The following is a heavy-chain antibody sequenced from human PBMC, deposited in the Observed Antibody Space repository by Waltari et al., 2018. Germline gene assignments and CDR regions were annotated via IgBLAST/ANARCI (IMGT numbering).Heavy chain of an antibody. J-gene: IGHJ4*02. V-gene: IGHV3-23*01. CDR3: AKDRIAAREPRWLDY. CDR1: GFTFSSYA. D-gene: IGHD6-6*01. Sequence: EVQLLESGGGLVQPGGSLRLSCAASGFTFSSYAMSWVRQAPGKGLEWVSAISGSGGSTYYANSVKGRFTISRDNSKNTLYLQMNSLRAEDTAVYYCAKDRIAAREPRWLDYWGQGTLVTVSS. CDR2: ISGSGGST.